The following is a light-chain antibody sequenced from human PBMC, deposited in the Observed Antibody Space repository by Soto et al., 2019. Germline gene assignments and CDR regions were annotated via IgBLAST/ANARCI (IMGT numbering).Light chain of an antibody. CDR3: ISYTSSSTRV. CDR2: EVS. V-gene: IGLV2-14*01. CDR1: SSDVGGYKY. J-gene: IGLJ3*02. Sequence: QSALTQPASVSGSPGQSITISCTGISSDVGGYKYVSWYQQHPGKAPKLMIYEVSNRPSGVSNRFSGSNSGNTASLTISGLQAEDEADYYCISYTSSSTRVFGGGTKLTVL.